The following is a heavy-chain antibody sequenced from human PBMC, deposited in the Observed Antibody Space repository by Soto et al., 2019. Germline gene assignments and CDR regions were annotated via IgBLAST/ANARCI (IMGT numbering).Heavy chain of an antibody. V-gene: IGHV4-39*01. J-gene: IGHJ6*03. Sequence: SETLSLTCTVSGGSISSSSYYWGWIRQPPGKGLEWIGSIYYSGSTYYNPSLKSRVTISVGTSKNQFSLKLSSVTAADTAVYYCARRVATGAYYYYYMDVWGKGTTVTVSS. CDR3: ARRVATGAYYYYYMDV. D-gene: IGHD5-12*01. CDR1: GGSISSSSYY. CDR2: IYYSGST.